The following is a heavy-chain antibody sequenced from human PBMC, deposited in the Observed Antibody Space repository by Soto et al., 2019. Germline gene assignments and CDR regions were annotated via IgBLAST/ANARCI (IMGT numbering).Heavy chain of an antibody. CDR1: GYIFSTYA. J-gene: IGHJ4*01. V-gene: IGHV3-64*01. CDR2: INSNGGST. D-gene: IGHD5-12*01. CDR3: ARAPGYSGYDALDH. Sequence: EVQLVESGGGLVQPGGSLRLSCAASGYIFSTYAIHWVRQAPGKGLEYVSVINSNGGSTFYANSVKGRFIISRDNSNNMVYLQMDSLRVDDTAIYYCARAPGYSGYDALDHWGHGTLVTVSS.